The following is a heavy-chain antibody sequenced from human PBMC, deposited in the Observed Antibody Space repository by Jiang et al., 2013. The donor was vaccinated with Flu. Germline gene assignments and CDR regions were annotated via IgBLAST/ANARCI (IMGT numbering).Heavy chain of an antibody. J-gene: IGHJ3*02. CDR2: IRVYNGDA. D-gene: IGHD3-22*01. V-gene: IGHV1-18*01. CDR3: ARDLRYYDTSGYTWDDTFDI. Sequence: GAEVKKPGASVKVSCKASGYTFTSYGISWVRQAPGQGLEWMGWIRVYNGDANYAQSLQGRFTMTTDTSTSTANMELRSLTSDDTAVYYCARDLRYYDTSGYTWDDTFDIWGQGSMVTVSS. CDR1: GYTFTSYG.